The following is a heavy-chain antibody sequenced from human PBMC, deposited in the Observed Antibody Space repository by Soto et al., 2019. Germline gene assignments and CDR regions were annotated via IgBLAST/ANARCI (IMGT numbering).Heavy chain of an antibody. CDR1: GFKFSSYM. Sequence: PGGSLRLSCAGSGFKFSSYMLSWVRQAPGKGLEWVSSISWSGGLTYYADSVKGRFNISRDNAKNSVYLEMNSLSAEDTAVYYCARESEDLTSNFDYWGQGTLVTVSS. J-gene: IGHJ4*02. CDR3: ARESEDLTSNFDY. V-gene: IGHV3-21*01. CDR2: ISWSGGLT.